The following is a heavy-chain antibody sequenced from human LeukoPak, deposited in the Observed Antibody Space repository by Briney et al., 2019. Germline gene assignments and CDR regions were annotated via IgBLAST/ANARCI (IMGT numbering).Heavy chain of an antibody. D-gene: IGHD3-10*01. CDR2: INTNTGNP. CDR3: ARDRQLLWFGELSSTDAFDI. J-gene: IGHJ3*02. CDR1: GYTFTSYD. V-gene: IGHV7-4-1*02. Sequence: ASVKVSCKASGYTFTSYDINWVRQATGQGLEWMGWINTNTGNPTYAQGFTGRFVFSLDTSVSTAYLQISSLKAEDTAVYYCARDRQLLWFGELSSTDAFDIWGQGTMVTVSS.